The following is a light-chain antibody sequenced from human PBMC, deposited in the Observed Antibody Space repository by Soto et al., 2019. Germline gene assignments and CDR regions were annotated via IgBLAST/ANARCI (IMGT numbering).Light chain of an antibody. V-gene: IGKV3-15*01. J-gene: IGKJ5*01. CDR1: QSVSNN. Sequence: EIQMTQSPATLSVSPGERATLSCRASQSVSNNLAWYQQKPGQAPRLLIYYASTRATGIPARFSGSGSGTEFTLTISSLQSEDFALYYCQQYNNWPPITFGQGTRLEIK. CDR3: QQYNNWPPIT. CDR2: YAS.